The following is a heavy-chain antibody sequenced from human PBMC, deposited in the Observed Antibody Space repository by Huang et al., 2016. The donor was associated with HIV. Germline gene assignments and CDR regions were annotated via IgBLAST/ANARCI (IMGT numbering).Heavy chain of an antibody. CDR2: ISYDGSNK. Sequence: QVQLVESGGGVVQPGRYLRLSCAASGFPFSSYAMPWVRQTPGKGLEWVAVISYDGSNKNYADSVKGRVTISRDNSENTLYLQMNSLGAEDTAVYYCARRLAAAARGFDYWGQGTLVTVSS. D-gene: IGHD6-13*01. J-gene: IGHJ4*02. CDR3: ARRLAAAARGFDY. V-gene: IGHV3-30-3*01. CDR1: GFPFSSYA.